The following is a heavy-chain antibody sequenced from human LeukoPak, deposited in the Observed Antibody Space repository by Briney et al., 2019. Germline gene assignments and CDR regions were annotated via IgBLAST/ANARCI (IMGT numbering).Heavy chain of an antibody. Sequence: SVKVSCKASGGTFSSYAISWVRQAPGQGLEWMGGIIPIFGTANYARKFQGRVTITADKSTSTAYMELSSLRSEDTAVYYCVRSGPASSSSAGPYYYYYYMDVWGKGTTVTVSS. D-gene: IGHD6-6*01. V-gene: IGHV1-69*06. CDR3: VRSGPASSSSAGPYYYYYYMDV. CDR1: GGTFSSYA. CDR2: IIPIFGTA. J-gene: IGHJ6*03.